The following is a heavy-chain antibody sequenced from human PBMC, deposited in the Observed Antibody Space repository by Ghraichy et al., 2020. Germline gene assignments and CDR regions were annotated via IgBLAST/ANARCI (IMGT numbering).Heavy chain of an antibody. J-gene: IGHJ4*02. CDR1: GGSISSSNW. CDR3: ARGLAAAGIPYFDY. V-gene: IGHV4-4*02. CDR2: IYHSGST. D-gene: IGHD6-13*01. Sequence: SETLSLTCAVSGGSISSSNWWSWVRQPPGKGLEWIGEIYHSGSTNYNPSLKSRVTISVDKSKNQFSLKLSSVTAADTAVYYCARGLAAAGIPYFDYWGQGTLVTVSS.